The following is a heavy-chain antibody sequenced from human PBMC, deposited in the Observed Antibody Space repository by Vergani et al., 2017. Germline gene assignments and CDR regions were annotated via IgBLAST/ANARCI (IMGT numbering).Heavy chain of an antibody. V-gene: IGHV1-69*05. CDR1: GGTFSSYA. CDR2: IIPIFGTA. Sequence: QVQLVQSGAEVKKPGSSVKVSCKASGGTFSSYAISWVRQAPGQGLEWMGRIIPIFGTANYAQKLQGRVTMTTDTSTSIAYMELRSLRSDDTPVYYCARDPVPYSISWYYFDYWGQGTLVTVSS. CDR3: ARDPVPYSISWYYFDY. J-gene: IGHJ4*02. D-gene: IGHD6-13*01.